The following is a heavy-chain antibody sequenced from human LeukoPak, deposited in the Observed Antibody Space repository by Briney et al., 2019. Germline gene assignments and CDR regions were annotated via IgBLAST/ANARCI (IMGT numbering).Heavy chain of an antibody. CDR2: ISGSGGST. CDR1: GFTFSSYA. D-gene: IGHD3-22*01. CDR3: AKDRSYYYDSSGHRGAFDI. Sequence: AGGSLRLSCAASGFTFSSYAMSWVRQAPGKGLEWVSAISGSGGSTYYADSVKGRFTISRDNSKNTLYLQMNSLRAEDTAVYYCAKDRSYYYDSSGHRGAFDIWGQGTMATVSS. V-gene: IGHV3-23*01. J-gene: IGHJ3*02.